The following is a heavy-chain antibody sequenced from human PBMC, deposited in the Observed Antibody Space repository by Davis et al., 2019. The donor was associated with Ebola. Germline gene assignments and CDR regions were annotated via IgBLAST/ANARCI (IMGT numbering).Heavy chain of an antibody. D-gene: IGHD3-22*01. CDR2: SRDKSNGYTT. J-gene: IGHJ4*02. CDR1: GFMFSDHY. V-gene: IGHV3-72*01. Sequence: GESLKISCAASGFMFSDHYMDWVRQAPGKGLEWVGRSRDKSNGYTTEYAAFVKGRFTISRDESNNSLFLQMNSLRAEDTAVYYCAREDSGYDSSGYYYFLADYWGQGTLVTVSS. CDR3: AREDSGYDSSGYYYFLADY.